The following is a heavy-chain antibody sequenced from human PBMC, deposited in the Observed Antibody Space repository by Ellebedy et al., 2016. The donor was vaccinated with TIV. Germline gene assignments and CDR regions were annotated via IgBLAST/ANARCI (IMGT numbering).Heavy chain of an antibody. CDR2: IIPTLGSA. Sequence: AASVKVSCKTSGGTFSNYAINWVKHPPGQGLQYMGGIIPTLGSANYAHGLQSRVTITADASTNTAYMELTSLTFEDTAVYFCAREVPGGALDIWGQGTLVTVSS. CDR1: GGTFSNYA. V-gene: IGHV1-69*13. J-gene: IGHJ3*02. CDR3: AREVPGGALDI.